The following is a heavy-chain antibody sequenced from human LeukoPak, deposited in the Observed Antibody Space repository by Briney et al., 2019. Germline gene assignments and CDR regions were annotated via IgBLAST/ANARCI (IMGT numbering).Heavy chain of an antibody. D-gene: IGHD3-10*01. J-gene: IGHJ3*01. Sequence: GSLDLSCAASGFTFSRYAMSWVRRAPGKGLEGVSAFSGSGGSTYYAGSVKGLFTISRDNSNNTLYLQMNSLRAEDTAVYYCAKRMIRGVNHDAFDLWGQGTMVTVSS. V-gene: IGHV3-23*01. CDR3: AKRMIRGVNHDAFDL. CDR2: FSGSGGST. CDR1: GFTFSRYA.